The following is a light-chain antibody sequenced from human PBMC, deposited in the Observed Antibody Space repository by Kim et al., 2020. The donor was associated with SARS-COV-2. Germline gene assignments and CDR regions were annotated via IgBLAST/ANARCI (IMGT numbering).Light chain of an antibody. CDR3: QQFDDMPLT. CDR2: DAS. J-gene: IGKJ4*01. CDR1: QDIHNY. V-gene: IGKV1-33*01. Sequence: SASVGDRVTITCQANQDIHNYLNWYQQTPGRAPKLLIYDASKLKTGVPSRFSGGGSGTDFTFTISSLQPEDVATYYCQQFDDMPLTFGGGTKLEIK.